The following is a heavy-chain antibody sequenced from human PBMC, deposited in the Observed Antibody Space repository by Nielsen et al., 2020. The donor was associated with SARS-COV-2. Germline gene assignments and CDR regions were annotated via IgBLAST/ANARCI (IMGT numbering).Heavy chain of an antibody. CDR1: GNTFTTNV. CDR3: ARDQYRIRGFDY. CDR2: IHAGNGNT. D-gene: IGHD1-14*01. J-gene: IGHJ4*02. V-gene: IGHV1-3*01. Sequence: ASVKVSCKASGNTFTTNVMHWVRQAPGQRLEWVGWIHAGNGNTQYSRKFQDRVTMTRDTSTSTVYMELSSLRSEDTAVYYCARDQYRIRGFDYWGQGTLVTVSS.